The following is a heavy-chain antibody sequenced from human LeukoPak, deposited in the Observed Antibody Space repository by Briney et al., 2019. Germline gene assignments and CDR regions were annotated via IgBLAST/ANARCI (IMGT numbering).Heavy chain of an antibody. CDR2: IYYSGTT. CDR1: GGSISSSPYY. V-gene: IGHV4-39*07. Sequence: SETLSLTCTVSGGSISSSPYYWGWIRQHPGKGLEWLGSIYYSGTTHYNPSLESRVTISVDTSKNQFSLKLASVTAADTAIYYCAKGAGGFSYYNWFDPWGQGTLVTVSS. J-gene: IGHJ5*02. CDR3: AKGAGGFSYYNWFDP. D-gene: IGHD5-18*01.